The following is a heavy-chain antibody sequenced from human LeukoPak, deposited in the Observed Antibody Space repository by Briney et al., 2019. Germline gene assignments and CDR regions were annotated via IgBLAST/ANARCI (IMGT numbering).Heavy chain of an antibody. CDR2: ISYDGSNK. J-gene: IGHJ6*02. CDR3: ARGVDTAMVWYYYGMDV. CDR1: GFTFSSYA. V-gene: IGHV3-30-3*01. Sequence: GGSLRLSCAASGFTFSSYAMHWVRQAPGKGLEWVAVISYDGSNKYYADSVKGRFTISRDNSKNTLYLQMNSLRAEDTAVYYCARGVDTAMVWYYYGMDVWGQGTAVTVSS. D-gene: IGHD5-18*01.